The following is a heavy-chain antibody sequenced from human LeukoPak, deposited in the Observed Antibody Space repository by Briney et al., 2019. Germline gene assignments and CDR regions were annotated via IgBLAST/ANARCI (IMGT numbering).Heavy chain of an antibody. CDR2: IYYSGST. V-gene: IGHV4-59*01. CDR1: GGSISKY. D-gene: IGHD5-18*01. Sequence: SETLCLTCTVSGGSISKYWSWIRQPPGKGLEWIGYIYYSGSTNYNPSLKSRVTISVDTSKNQFSLKLSAVTAADTAVYYCARERDTAMVIPNAFDIWGQGTMVTVSS. CDR3: ARERDTAMVIPNAFDI. J-gene: IGHJ3*02.